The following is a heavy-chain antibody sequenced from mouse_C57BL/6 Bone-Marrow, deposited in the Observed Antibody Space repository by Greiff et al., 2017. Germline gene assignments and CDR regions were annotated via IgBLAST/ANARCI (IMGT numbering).Heavy chain of an antibody. CDR1: GYTFTSYW. CDR3: ARRGRDYDEAMDY. Sequence: QVQLQQSGAELAKPGASVKLSCKASGYTFTSYWMHWVKQRPGKGLEWIGYINPSSGYTKYNQKFKDKATLTADKSFSTAYKQLSSLAYDDSAVYYCARRGRDYDEAMDYWGQGTSVTVSS. J-gene: IGHJ4*01. CDR2: INPSSGYT. V-gene: IGHV1-7*01. D-gene: IGHD2-4*01.